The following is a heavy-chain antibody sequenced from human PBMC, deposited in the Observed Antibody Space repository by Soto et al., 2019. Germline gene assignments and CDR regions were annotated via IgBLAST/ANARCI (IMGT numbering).Heavy chain of an antibody. CDR2: IYYSGST. J-gene: IGHJ6*03. CDR3: ARLKGPYCSSTSCYYYYYMDV. Sequence: SETLSLTCTVSGGSITTPTYYWGWIRQPPGKGLEWIGSIYYSGSTYYNPSLKSRVTISVDTTKNQSSLTLSSVTAADTAVYYCARLKGPYCSSTSCYYYYYMDVWGKGTTVTVSS. V-gene: IGHV4-39*01. CDR1: GGSITTPTYY. D-gene: IGHD2-2*01.